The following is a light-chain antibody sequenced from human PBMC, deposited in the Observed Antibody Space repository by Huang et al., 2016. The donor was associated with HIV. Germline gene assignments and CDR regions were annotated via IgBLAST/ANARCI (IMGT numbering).Light chain of an antibody. Sequence: DIVMAQSPGSLAVSLGERATLTCRSSQSVFSTSTNNDYLAWFQQKPGQPPKLLLFWSSTREVGVPDRFSGSGSGTRFTLTIGNLEADDAAIYYCQQYYGSPQTFGQGTRV. CDR3: QQYYGSPQT. CDR2: WSS. CDR1: QSVFSTSTNNDY. J-gene: IGKJ1*01. V-gene: IGKV4-1*01.